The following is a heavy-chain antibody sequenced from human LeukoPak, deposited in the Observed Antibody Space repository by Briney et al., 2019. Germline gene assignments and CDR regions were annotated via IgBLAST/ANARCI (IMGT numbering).Heavy chain of an antibody. D-gene: IGHD4-17*01. Sequence: GRSLRLSCAASGFTFSSYGMHWVRQAPGKGLEWVAVIWYDGSNKYYADSVKGRFTISRDNSKNTLYLQMNSLRAEDTAVYYCARGGAYGDYLDYWGQGTLVTVSS. CDR2: IWYDGSNK. V-gene: IGHV3-33*01. CDR1: GFTFSSYG. CDR3: ARGGAYGDYLDY. J-gene: IGHJ4*02.